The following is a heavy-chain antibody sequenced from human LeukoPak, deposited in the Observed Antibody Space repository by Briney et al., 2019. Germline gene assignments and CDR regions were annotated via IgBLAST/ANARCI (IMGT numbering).Heavy chain of an antibody. CDR2: INPNSGGT. CDR1: GYTFTGYY. V-gene: IGHV1-2*02. D-gene: IGHD2-2*01. J-gene: IGHJ4*02. Sequence: GASVKVSCKASGYTFTGYYMHWVRRAPGQGLEWMGWINPNSGGTNYTQKFQGRVTMTRDTSISTAYMELSRLRSDDTAVYYCASGPAVVPAAPPSWGQGTLVTVSS. CDR3: ASGPAVVPAAPPS.